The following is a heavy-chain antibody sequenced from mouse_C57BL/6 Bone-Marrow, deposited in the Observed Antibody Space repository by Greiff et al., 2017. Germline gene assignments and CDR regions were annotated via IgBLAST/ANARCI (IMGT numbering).Heavy chain of an antibody. D-gene: IGHD2-1*01. CDR2: ISSGGSYT. V-gene: IGHV5-6*01. Sequence: EVQLVESGGDLVKPGGSLKLSCAASGFTFSSYGMSWVRQTPDKRLEWVATISSGGSYTYYPDNVKGRFTISMDNATNTLYLQMSSLKSEYTAMYYCARRYGKRMDYWGQGTSVTVSS. J-gene: IGHJ4*01. CDR3: ARRYGKRMDY. CDR1: GFTFSSYG.